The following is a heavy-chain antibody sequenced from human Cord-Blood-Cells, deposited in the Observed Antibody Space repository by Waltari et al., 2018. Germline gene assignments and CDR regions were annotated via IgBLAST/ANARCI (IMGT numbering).Heavy chain of an antibody. J-gene: IGHJ5*02. D-gene: IGHD3-16*02. Sequence: QVQLVQSGAEVKKPGSSVKVSCKASGGTFSSYAISWVRQAPGQGLEWMGGIIPIFGTANYAQKFQGRVTITVDESTSTAYMELSSLRSEDTAVYYCAREPYDYVWGSYRGFDPWGQGTLVTVSS. CDR1: GGTFSSYA. V-gene: IGHV1-69*01. CDR3: AREPYDYVWGSYRGFDP. CDR2: IIPIFGTA.